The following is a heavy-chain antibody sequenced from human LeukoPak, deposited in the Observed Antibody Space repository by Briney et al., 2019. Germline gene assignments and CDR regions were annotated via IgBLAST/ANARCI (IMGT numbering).Heavy chain of an antibody. V-gene: IGHV4-34*01. Sequence: SETLSLTCAVSGYSISSGYYWSWIRQPPGKGLEWIGEINHSGSTNYNPSLKSRVTISVDTSKNQFSLKLSSVTAADTAVYYCARTHYYMDVWGKGTTVTVSS. CDR3: ARTHYYMDV. CDR1: GYSISSGYY. CDR2: INHSGST. J-gene: IGHJ6*03.